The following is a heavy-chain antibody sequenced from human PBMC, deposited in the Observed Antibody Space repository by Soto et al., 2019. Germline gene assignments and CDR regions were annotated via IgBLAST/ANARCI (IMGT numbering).Heavy chain of an antibody. Sequence: SETLSLTCTVSGGSISSYYWSWIRQPPGKGLEWIGYIYYSGSTNYNPSLKSRVTISVDTSKNQFSLKLSSVTAADTAVYYCAREKGSSSDNWFDPWGQGTLVTVSS. CDR2: IYYSGST. CDR1: GGSISSYY. V-gene: IGHV4-59*01. CDR3: AREKGSSSDNWFDP. D-gene: IGHD6-6*01. J-gene: IGHJ5*02.